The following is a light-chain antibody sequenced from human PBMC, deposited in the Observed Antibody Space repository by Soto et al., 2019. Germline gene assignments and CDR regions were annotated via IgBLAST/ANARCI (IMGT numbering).Light chain of an antibody. V-gene: IGKV1-33*01. CDR1: QDISNY. Sequence: DSQMSQSPSCLSASVGDRVTITCQASQDISNYLNWYQQKPGKAPKLLIYDASNLETGVPSRFSGSTSGTDFTFTISSLQPEDIATYYCQQYDNLPLTFGGGTKVDIK. J-gene: IGKJ4*01. CDR2: DAS. CDR3: QQYDNLPLT.